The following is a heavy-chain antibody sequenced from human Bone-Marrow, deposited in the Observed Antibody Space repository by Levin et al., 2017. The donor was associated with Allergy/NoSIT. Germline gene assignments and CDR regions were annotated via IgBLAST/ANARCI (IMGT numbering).Heavy chain of an antibody. CDR3: ARAGTKDIVVVVAATDAFDI. CDR1: GFTFSDYY. D-gene: IGHD2-15*01. CDR2: ISSSGSTI. Sequence: SCAASGFTFSDYYMSWIRQAPGKGLEWVSYISSSGSTIYYADSVKGRFTISRDNAKNSLYLQMNSLRAEDTAVYYCARAGTKDIVVVVAATDAFDIWGQGTMVTVSS. J-gene: IGHJ3*02. V-gene: IGHV3-11*01.